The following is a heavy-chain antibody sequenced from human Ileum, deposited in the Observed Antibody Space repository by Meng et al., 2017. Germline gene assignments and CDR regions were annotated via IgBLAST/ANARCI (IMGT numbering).Heavy chain of an antibody. Sequence: QVQLQEAGPGLRKSSQTLSLTCTVSGGSLSIGDYYWSWVRQPPGKGLEWIGYIYYSGSTYYNPSLKSRVTISVDTSKKQFSLRLTSVTAADTAVYYCASARYDNWGQGTLVTVSS. CDR3: ASARYDN. CDR2: IYYSGST. J-gene: IGHJ4*02. V-gene: IGHV4-30-4*01. CDR1: GGSLSIGDYY.